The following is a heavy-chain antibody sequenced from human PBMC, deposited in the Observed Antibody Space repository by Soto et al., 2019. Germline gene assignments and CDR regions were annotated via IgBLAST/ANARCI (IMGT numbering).Heavy chain of an antibody. D-gene: IGHD2-15*01. Sequence: QVQLQQWGAGLLKPSETLSLTCAVYGGSFSGYYWSWIRQPPGKGLEWIGEINHSGSTNYNPSLKSRVTISVDTSKNQFSLELSSVTAADTAVYYCARGRYCSGGSCYLRGYYFDYWGQGTLVTVSS. CDR2: INHSGST. CDR1: GGSFSGYY. V-gene: IGHV4-34*01. J-gene: IGHJ4*02. CDR3: ARGRYCSGGSCYLRGYYFDY.